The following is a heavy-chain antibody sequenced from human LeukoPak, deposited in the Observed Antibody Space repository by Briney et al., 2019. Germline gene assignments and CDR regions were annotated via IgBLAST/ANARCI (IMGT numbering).Heavy chain of an antibody. CDR2: INPNSGGT. V-gene: IGHV1-2*06. J-gene: IGHJ5*02. Sequence: ASVKVSCKASGYTFTGYYMHWVRQAPGQGLEWMGRINPNSGGTNYAQKFQGRVTMTRDTSISTAHMELSRLRSDDTAVYYCARDFLVPAAPYNWFDPWGQGTLVTVSS. CDR3: ARDFLVPAAPYNWFDP. CDR1: GYTFTGYY. D-gene: IGHD2-2*01.